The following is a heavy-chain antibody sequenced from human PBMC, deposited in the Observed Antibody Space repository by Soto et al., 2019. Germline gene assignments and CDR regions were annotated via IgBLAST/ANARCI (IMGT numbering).Heavy chain of an antibody. Sequence: ASVKVSCQASGYTFTSYGITWVRQAPGQGLEGMGWVNTYNGKTTHAQKLQCRVTMTTDTFTSTAYMELMSLRSDDTAVYYWARDRDSSGSLSGYWGQGTLVTVSS. CDR1: GYTFTSYG. D-gene: IGHD3-22*01. CDR2: VNTYNGKT. J-gene: IGHJ4*02. CDR3: ARDRDSSGSLSGY. V-gene: IGHV1-18*01.